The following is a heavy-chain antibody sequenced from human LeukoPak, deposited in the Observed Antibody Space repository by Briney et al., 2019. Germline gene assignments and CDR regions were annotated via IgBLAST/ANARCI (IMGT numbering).Heavy chain of an antibody. CDR1: GYTFTSYG. J-gene: IGHJ4*02. Sequence: ASVKVSCKASGYTFTSYGIHWVRQAPGQGLEWMGWINASNSNTNYSHKFQGRVTITTDTSTNTAYKELSSLRTDDTAVYYCGRPSGELFPEYYFHHWGQGTLVTVSS. CDR2: INASNSNT. V-gene: IGHV1-3*01. CDR3: GRPSGELFPEYYFHH. D-gene: IGHD3-10*01.